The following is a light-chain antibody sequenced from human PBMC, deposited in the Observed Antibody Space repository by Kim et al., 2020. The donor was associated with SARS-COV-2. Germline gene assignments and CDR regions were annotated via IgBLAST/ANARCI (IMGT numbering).Light chain of an antibody. J-gene: IGKJ1*01. CDR3: HQSSTVPQT. Sequence: MTPKEKVTTTGRASQSIGSALHWYQQKSDQSPKLLIKYASQSFSGVPSRFSGSGSGTDFTLTINGLEAEDAATYYCHQSSTVPQTFGQGTKVDIK. CDR1: QSIGSA. V-gene: IGKV6-21*01. CDR2: YAS.